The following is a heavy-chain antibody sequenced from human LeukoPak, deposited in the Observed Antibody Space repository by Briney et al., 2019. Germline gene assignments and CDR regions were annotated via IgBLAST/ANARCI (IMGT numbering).Heavy chain of an antibody. Sequence: SETLSLTCTVSGGSISSYYWSRIRQPPGKGLEWIGYIYYSGSTNYNPSLKSRVTISVDTSKNQFSLKLSSVTAADTAVYYCARASVAPYYFDYWGQGTLVTVSS. CDR3: ARASVAPYYFDY. CDR2: IYYSGST. D-gene: IGHD6-19*01. V-gene: IGHV4-59*01. J-gene: IGHJ4*02. CDR1: GGSISSYY.